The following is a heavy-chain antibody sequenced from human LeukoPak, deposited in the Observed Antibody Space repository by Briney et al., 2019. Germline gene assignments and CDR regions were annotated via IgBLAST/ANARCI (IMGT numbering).Heavy chain of an antibody. Sequence: GGSLRLSCAASGFTFSSYWMSWVRQAPGKGLEWVANIKQDGSEKYYVDSVKGRFTISRDNAKNSLYLQMNSLRAEGTAVYYCARDTLRAAFDIWGQGTMVTVSS. D-gene: IGHD2-15*01. CDR2: IKQDGSEK. J-gene: IGHJ3*02. CDR1: GFTFSSYW. CDR3: ARDTLRAAFDI. V-gene: IGHV3-7*01.